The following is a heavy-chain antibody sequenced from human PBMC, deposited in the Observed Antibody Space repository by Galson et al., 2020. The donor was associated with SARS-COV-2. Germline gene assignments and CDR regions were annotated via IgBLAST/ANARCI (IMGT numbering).Heavy chain of an antibody. V-gene: IGHV3-23*01. CDR2: ISGSGGST. D-gene: IGHD3-22*01. J-gene: IGHJ3*02. Sequence: GGSLRLSCEASGFTFSSYAMSWVRQAPGKGLEWVSAISGSGGSTYYADSVKGRFTISRDNSKNTLYLQMNSLRAEDTAVYYCAKDPAIVVVTSDAFDIWGQGTMVTVSS. CDR3: AKDPAIVVVTSDAFDI. CDR1: GFTFSSYA.